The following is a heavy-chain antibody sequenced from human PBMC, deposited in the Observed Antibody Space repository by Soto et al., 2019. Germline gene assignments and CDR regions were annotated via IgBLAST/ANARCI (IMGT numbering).Heavy chain of an antibody. CDR1: GFSFNNYA. D-gene: IGHD3-16*01. J-gene: IGHJ4*02. V-gene: IGHV3-23*01. CDR2: ISGSGDGT. CDR3: AKDKGLRGSSYFGD. Sequence: EVQLRQSGGGVVQPGWSLRLSCVASGFSFNNYAMTWVRQAPGKGLEWVSGISGSGDGTYYADSLKDRFSVSRDKSTSTVHMQMSSLRVEDTAVYYCAKDKGLRGSSYFGDWGQGALVIVSS.